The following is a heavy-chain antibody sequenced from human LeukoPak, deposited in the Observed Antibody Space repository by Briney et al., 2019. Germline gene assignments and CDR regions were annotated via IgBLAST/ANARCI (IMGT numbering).Heavy chain of an antibody. Sequence: GGSLRLSCAASGFTFSSYAMNWVRQAPGKGLEWVSGISGGGDTTFYADSVKGRFTISRSNSKNTLYLRMNSLRAEDTAVYYCEKLRSSSSSDAFDIWGQGTMVTVSS. CDR3: EKLRSSSSSDAFDI. CDR1: GFTFSSYA. V-gene: IGHV3-23*01. J-gene: IGHJ3*02. CDR2: ISGGGDTT. D-gene: IGHD2-2*01.